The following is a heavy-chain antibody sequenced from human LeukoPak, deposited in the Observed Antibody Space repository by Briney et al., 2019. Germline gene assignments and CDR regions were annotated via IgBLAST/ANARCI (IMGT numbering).Heavy chain of an antibody. Sequence: SETLSLTCTASSGSISTFYWSWIRLPAGKGLEWLGRIYTSGRTNYNPSLKSRVTMSLDTSKNQFSLNLSSVTAADTAVYFCARAHSGWDYFDYWGQGTLVTVFS. J-gene: IGHJ4*02. CDR3: ARAHSGWDYFDY. CDR1: SGSISTFY. CDR2: IYTSGRT. V-gene: IGHV4-4*07. D-gene: IGHD3-10*01.